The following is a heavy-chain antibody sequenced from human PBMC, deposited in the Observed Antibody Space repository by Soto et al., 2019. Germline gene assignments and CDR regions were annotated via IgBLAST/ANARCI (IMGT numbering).Heavy chain of an antibody. CDR3: ARDGRGYNLVGLDY. V-gene: IGHV3-30-3*01. CDR1: GFTFSSYA. J-gene: IGHJ4*02. D-gene: IGHD1-26*01. Sequence: QVQLVESGGGVVQPGRSLRLSCAASGFTFSSYAMHWVRQAPGKGLEWVAVISYDGSNKYYADSVKGRFTISRDNSKNTLYLQMNSLTAEDTAVYYCARDGRGYNLVGLDYWGQGTLVTVSS. CDR2: ISYDGSNK.